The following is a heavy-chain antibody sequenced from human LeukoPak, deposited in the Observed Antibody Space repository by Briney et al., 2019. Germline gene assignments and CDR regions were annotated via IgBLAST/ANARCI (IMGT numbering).Heavy chain of an antibody. J-gene: IGHJ4*02. CDR1: GGSISSSSYY. D-gene: IGHD3-3*01. V-gene: IGHV4-39*01. CDR2: IYYSGST. Sequence: SETLSLTCTVSGGSISSSSYYWGWIRQPPGKGLEWIGSIYYSGSTYYNPSLKSRVTLSVDTSKNQFSLKLSSVTAADTAVYYCARPTSSYYDFWSGSPGAFDYWGQGTLVTVSS. CDR3: ARPTSSYYDFWSGSPGAFDY.